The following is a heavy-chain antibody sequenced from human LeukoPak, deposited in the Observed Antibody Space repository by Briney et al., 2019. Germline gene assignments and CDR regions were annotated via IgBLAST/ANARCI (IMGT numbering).Heavy chain of an antibody. CDR2: IHYTGAT. D-gene: IGHD3-9*01. CDR1: GGSITGYY. CDR3: ARGNILTGYCFDF. J-gene: IGHJ4*02. V-gene: IGHV4-34*04. Sequence: PSETLSLTCAVYGGSITGYYWSWIRQPPGRGLEWVGEIHYTGATSHNPSLKSRATISTDTSKNQFSLRLSSVTAADTAVYYCARGNILTGYCFDFWGQGALVAVS.